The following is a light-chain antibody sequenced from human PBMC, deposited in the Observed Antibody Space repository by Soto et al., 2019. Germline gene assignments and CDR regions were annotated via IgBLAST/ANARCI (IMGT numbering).Light chain of an antibody. Sequence: QSVLTQPPSVSAAPGQKVTISCSGSSSNIGKNYVSWYQQLPGMVPKLLIHENNKRPSGIPDRFSGSKSGPSATLDITGLQTGDEADYYCGTWDSSLRAGGVFGGGTKVTVL. V-gene: IGLV1-51*02. CDR3: GTWDSSLRAGGV. CDR1: SSNIGKNY. CDR2: ENN. J-gene: IGLJ3*02.